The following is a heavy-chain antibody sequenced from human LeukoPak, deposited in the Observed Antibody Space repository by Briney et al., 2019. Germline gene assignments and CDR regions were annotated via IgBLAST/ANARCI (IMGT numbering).Heavy chain of an antibody. V-gene: IGHV4-39*07. Sequence: SETLSLTCTVSGGSISSSSYYWGWIRQPPGKGLEWIGSIYYSGSTYYNPSLKSRVTISVDTSKNQFSLKLSSVTAADTAVYYCARSILYSSGWYVPFDYWGQGTLVTVSS. J-gene: IGHJ4*02. D-gene: IGHD6-19*01. CDR3: ARSILYSSGWYVPFDY. CDR1: GGSISSSSYY. CDR2: IYYSGST.